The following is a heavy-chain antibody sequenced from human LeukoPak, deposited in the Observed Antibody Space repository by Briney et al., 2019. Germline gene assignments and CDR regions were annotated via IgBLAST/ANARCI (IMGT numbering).Heavy chain of an antibody. D-gene: IGHD6-13*01. Sequence: GGSLRLSCAASGFTFDDYGMSWVRQAPGKGLEWVSGINWNGGSTGYADSVKGRFTISRDNAKNSLYLQMNSLRAEDTAVYYCAKYCGYSSSWYKLGFDYWGQGTLVTVSS. CDR2: INWNGGST. V-gene: IGHV3-20*04. J-gene: IGHJ4*02. CDR1: GFTFDDYG. CDR3: AKYCGYSSSWYKLGFDY.